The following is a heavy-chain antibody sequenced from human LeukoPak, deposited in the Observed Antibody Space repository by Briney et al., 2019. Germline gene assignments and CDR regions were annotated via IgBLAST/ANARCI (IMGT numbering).Heavy chain of an antibody. V-gene: IGHV3-48*03. D-gene: IGHD3-16*01. CDR1: EFTFSSYD. CDR3: ARNGGGLDY. J-gene: IGHJ4*02. CDR2: ITGSGGAV. Sequence: GGSLRLSCAASEFTFSSYDIIWVRQAPGKGLEWVSWITGSGGAVKYTDSVKGRFTISRDNTKKSVYLQMNSLRVEDTAVYYCARNGGGLDYWGQGTLVTVSS.